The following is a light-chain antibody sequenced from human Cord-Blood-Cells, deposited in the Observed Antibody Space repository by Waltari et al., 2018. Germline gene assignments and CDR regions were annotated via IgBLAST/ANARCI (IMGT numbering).Light chain of an antibody. J-gene: IGLJ3*02. CDR2: SNN. Sequence: QSVLTQPPSASGTPGQRVTISCSGSSSNIGSKTVNWYQQLPGTAPKLLSYSNNRRPSGVPYRFSGSKSGTSASLAISGLQSEDEADYYCAAWDDSLNGWVFGGGTKLTVL. CDR1: SSNIGSKT. V-gene: IGLV1-44*01. CDR3: AAWDDSLNGWV.